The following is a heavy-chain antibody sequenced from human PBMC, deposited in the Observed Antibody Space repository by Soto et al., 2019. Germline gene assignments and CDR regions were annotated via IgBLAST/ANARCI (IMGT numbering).Heavy chain of an antibody. D-gene: IGHD1-26*01. CDR2: ISYDGSNK. CDR3: ARDHGWELLAYYFDY. V-gene: IGHV3-30-3*01. J-gene: IGHJ4*02. CDR1: GFTFSSYA. Sequence: QVQLVESGGGVVQPGRSLRLSCAASGFTFSSYAMHWVRQAPGKGLEWVAVISYDGSNKYYADSVKGRFTISRDNSKNTLYLQMNSLRAEDKTVYYCARDHGWELLAYYFDYWGQGTLVTVSS.